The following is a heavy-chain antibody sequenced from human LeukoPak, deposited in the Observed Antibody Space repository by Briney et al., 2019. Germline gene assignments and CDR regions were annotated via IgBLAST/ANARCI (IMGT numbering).Heavy chain of an antibody. Sequence: SETLSLTCAVYGGSFSGYYWSWIRQPPGKGLEWIGEINHSGSTNYNPSLKSRVTISVDTSKNQFSLKLSSVTAADTAVYYRARGWDTAMVMGNWFDPWGQGTLVTVSS. CDR2: INHSGST. CDR3: ARGWDTAMVMGNWFDP. J-gene: IGHJ5*02. CDR1: GGSFSGYY. V-gene: IGHV4-34*01. D-gene: IGHD5-18*01.